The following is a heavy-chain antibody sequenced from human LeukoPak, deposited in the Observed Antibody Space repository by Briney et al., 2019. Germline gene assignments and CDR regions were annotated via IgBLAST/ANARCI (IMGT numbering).Heavy chain of an antibody. J-gene: IGHJ4*02. CDR1: GYSFTSYW. Sequence: GESLKISCKGSGYSFTSYWIGWVRQMPGKGLEWMGITYPGDSDTRYSPSFQGQVTISADKSTSTAYLQWSSLKASDTAMYFCARRFCGGDCYSDYWGQGTLVTVSS. V-gene: IGHV5-51*01. CDR2: TYPGDSDT. CDR3: ARRFCGGDCYSDY. D-gene: IGHD2-21*02.